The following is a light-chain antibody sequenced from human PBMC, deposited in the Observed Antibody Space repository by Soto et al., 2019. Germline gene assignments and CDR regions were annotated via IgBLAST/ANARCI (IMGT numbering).Light chain of an antibody. J-gene: IGKJ1*01. CDR1: QSVSSNY. CDR2: GAS. V-gene: IGKV3-20*01. CDR3: QQYGSGSPWT. Sequence: ESMFTQPPGTLVLFAAGRGTLCCRGIQSVSSNYLAWYQQKPGQAPTLLIYGASTSANCIPARLSGSGSGTDFTLTISTLEHADDAVYYYQQYGSGSPWTFGQGTNVDIK.